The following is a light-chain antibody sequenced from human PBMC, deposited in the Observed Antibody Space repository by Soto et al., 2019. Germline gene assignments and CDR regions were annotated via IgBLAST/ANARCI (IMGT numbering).Light chain of an antibody. J-gene: IGKJ5*01. Sequence: IMWTQSPATLYPFPGERATLACRASQTVGVRLAWYQHTPAQAPRLLTYEASNSAAGVPGRFSGRGSWTDFTLTISSLEPEDFAVYYCQQYGCSPLITFGQGTRLGIK. CDR2: EAS. V-gene: IGKV3-11*01. CDR1: QTVGVR. CDR3: QQYGCSPLIT.